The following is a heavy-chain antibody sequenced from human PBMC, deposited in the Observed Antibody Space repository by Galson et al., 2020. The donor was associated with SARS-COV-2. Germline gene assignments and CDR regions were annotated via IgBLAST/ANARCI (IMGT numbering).Heavy chain of an antibody. D-gene: IGHD5-18*01. J-gene: IGHJ2*01. Sequence: SETLSLTCTVSGGSISSYYWSWIRQPPGKGLEWIGYIYYSGSTNYNPSLKSRVTISVDTSKNQFSLKLSSVTAADTAVYYCARARVQLWSRRYFDLWGRGTLVTVSS. CDR3: ARARVQLWSRRYFDL. CDR2: IYYSGST. V-gene: IGHV4-59*13. CDR1: GGSISSYY.